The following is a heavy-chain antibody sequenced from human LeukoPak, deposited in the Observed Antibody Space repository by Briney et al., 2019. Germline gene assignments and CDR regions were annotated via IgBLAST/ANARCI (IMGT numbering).Heavy chain of an antibody. V-gene: IGHV1-69*13. CDR3: ARDSVGHYYGSGSYSPYYYYYMDV. D-gene: IGHD3-10*01. Sequence: ASVKVSCKASGGTFSSYAISWVRQAPGQGLGWMGGIIPIFGTANYAQKFQGRVTITADESTSTAYMELSSLRSEDTAVYYCARDSVGHYYGSGSYSPYYYYYMDVWGKGTTVTISS. J-gene: IGHJ6*03. CDR1: GGTFSSYA. CDR2: IIPIFGTA.